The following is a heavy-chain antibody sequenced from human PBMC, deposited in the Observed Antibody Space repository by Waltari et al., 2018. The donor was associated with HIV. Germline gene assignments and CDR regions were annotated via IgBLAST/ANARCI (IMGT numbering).Heavy chain of an antibody. Sequence: QVQLLQSGAEVVKPWSSVKVSCEASGSFFTCYYLSWVGQTPGQGLEWMGRINPNNGETNYAQSFQGRITMTKDTSMTTVYMELASLTSDDTAIYYCARGDIVATFLLFDHWGQGTLVTVSS. CDR1: GSFFTCYY. J-gene: IGHJ4*02. V-gene: IGHV1-2*06. D-gene: IGHD2-21*01. CDR2: INPNNGET. CDR3: ARGDIVATFLLFDH.